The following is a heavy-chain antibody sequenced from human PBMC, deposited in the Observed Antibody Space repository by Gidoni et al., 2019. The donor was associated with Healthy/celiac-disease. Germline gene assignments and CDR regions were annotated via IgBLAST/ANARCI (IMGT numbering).Heavy chain of an antibody. CDR3: ARDLTTVDPYGMDV. CDR1: GGSISSYY. D-gene: IGHD4-17*01. CDR2: IYTSGSS. J-gene: IGHJ6*02. Sequence: QVQLQESGPGLVKPSETLSPTCTVSGGSISSYYWSWIRQPAGKGLEWIGRIYTSGSSNYNPSLKSRVTMSVDTSKNQFSLKLSSVTAADTAVYYCARDLTTVDPYGMDVWGQGTTVTVSS. V-gene: IGHV4-4*07.